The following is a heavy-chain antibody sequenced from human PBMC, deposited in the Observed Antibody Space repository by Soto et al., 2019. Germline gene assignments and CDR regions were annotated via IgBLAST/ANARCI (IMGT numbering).Heavy chain of an antibody. J-gene: IGHJ6*02. Sequence: ASVKVSCKASGGTFSSYAISWVRQAPGQGLEWMGGIIPIFGTANYAQKFQGRVTITADESTSTAYMELSSLRSGDTAVYYCASLVVPAATYYYYYGMDVWGQGTTVTVSS. D-gene: IGHD2-2*01. CDR1: GGTFSSYA. V-gene: IGHV1-69*13. CDR3: ASLVVPAATYYYYYGMDV. CDR2: IIPIFGTA.